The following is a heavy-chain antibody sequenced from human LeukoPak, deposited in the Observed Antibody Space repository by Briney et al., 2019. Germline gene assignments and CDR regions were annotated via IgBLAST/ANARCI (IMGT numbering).Heavy chain of an antibody. D-gene: IGHD2-8*01. J-gene: IGHJ5*02. V-gene: IGHV4-34*01. CDR2: INHSGST. CDR1: GGSFSGYY. CDR3: ARESMLYPNWFDP. Sequence: PSETLSLTCAVYGGSFSGYYWSWIRQPPGKGLEWMGEINHSGSTNYNPSLKSRVTISVDTSKNQFSLKLSSVTAADTAVYYCARESMLYPNWFDPWGQGTLVTVSS.